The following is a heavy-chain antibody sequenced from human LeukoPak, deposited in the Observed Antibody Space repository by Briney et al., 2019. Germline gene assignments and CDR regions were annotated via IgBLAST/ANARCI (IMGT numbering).Heavy chain of an antibody. Sequence: PGGSLRLSCAASGFTVDTTYMTWVRQAPGKGLEWVSILYSGGTTYYADSVKGRFTISRDNSENTLYLQMNSLRAEDTAVYYCAKISGVGSGSYYWFDAWGQGTLVTVSS. V-gene: IGHV3-66*01. J-gene: IGHJ5*02. CDR2: LYSGGTT. CDR3: AKISGVGSGSYYWFDA. D-gene: IGHD3-10*01. CDR1: GFTVDTTY.